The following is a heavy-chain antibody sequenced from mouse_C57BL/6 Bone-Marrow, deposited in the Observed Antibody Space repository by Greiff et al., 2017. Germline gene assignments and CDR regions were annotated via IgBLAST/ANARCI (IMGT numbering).Heavy chain of an antibody. CDR3: ARGGGNYVEAMDY. V-gene: IGHV1-69*01. D-gene: IGHD2-1*01. J-gene: IGHJ4*01. CDR2: IDPSDSYT. Sequence: QVQLQQPGAELVMPGASVKLSCKASGYTFTSYWMHWVKQRPGQGLEWIGEIDPSDSYTNYNQKFKGKSTLTVDKSSSTAYMQLSSLTSEDSAVYYCARGGGNYVEAMDYWGQGTSVTVAS. CDR1: GYTFTSYW.